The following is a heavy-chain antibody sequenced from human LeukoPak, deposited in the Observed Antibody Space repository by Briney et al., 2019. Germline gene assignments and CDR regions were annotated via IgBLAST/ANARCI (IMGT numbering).Heavy chain of an antibody. CDR2: IHPSGTL. CDR1: GASFSSGDQY. J-gene: IGHJ4*02. CDR3: SRGLDSRKLGY. Sequence: PSQTLSLTCTVSGASFSSGDQYWHWIRQRPGKGLEWIGSIHPSGTLYNNPSLESRVTMSMDTSKNQFSLNLNSVTAADTAVYFCSRGLDSRKLGYWGQGTLVTVSS. V-gene: IGHV4-31*03. D-gene: IGHD3-22*01.